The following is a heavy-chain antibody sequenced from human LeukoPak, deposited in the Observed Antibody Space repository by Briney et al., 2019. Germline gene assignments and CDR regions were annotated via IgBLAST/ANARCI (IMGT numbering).Heavy chain of an antibody. Sequence: PSQTLSLTCTVSGGSISSGDYHWSWIRQPPGKGLEWIGYIYYSGSTYYNPSLKSRVTISVDTSKNQFSLKLSSVTAADTAVYYCARALGRVVVIAAAFDLWGRGTLVTVSS. D-gene: IGHD2-21*01. CDR1: GGSISSGDYH. CDR2: IYYSGST. CDR3: ARALGRVVVIAAAFDL. J-gene: IGHJ2*01. V-gene: IGHV4-30-4*08.